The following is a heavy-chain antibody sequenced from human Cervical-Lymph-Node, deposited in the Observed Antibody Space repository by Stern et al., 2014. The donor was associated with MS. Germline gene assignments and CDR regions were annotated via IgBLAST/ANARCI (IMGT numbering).Heavy chain of an antibody. J-gene: IGHJ3*02. CDR3: ATESPDFYAWGKSTGAFDI. CDR1: GFSVTDAW. D-gene: IGHD2/OR15-2a*01. V-gene: IGHV3-15*01. Sequence: EVQLVESGGGLVKPGGSLRLSCEVSGFSVTDAWMRWVRQAPGKGLEWLGRITNEAEGGTEYAAPAQGRFTISRDNSKNTVFLQMNNLKTDDTAVYYCATESPDFYAWGKSTGAFDIWGQGTMVTVSS. CDR2: ITNEAEGGT.